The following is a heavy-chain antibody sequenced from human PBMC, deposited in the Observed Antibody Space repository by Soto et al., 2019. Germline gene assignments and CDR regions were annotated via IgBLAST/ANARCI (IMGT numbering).Heavy chain of an antibody. CDR3: ARALLSHSYDSGGYDSYFHAMDV. V-gene: IGHV1-69*06. D-gene: IGHD3-22*01. CDR1: GGTFSSLD. Sequence: SVKVSCKASGGTFSSLDINWVRQAPGEGLEWMGGIIPISETTNYAQIFQGRVSIVADISTSTAYMELSRLRSEDTAVYYCARALLSHSYDSGGYDSYFHAMDVWGQGTPVTVSS. CDR2: IIPISETT. J-gene: IGHJ6*02.